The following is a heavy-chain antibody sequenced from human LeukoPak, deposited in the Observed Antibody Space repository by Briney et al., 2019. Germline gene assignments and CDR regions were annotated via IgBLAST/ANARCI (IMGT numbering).Heavy chain of an antibody. CDR1: GDSISSYY. CDR2: ISYSGST. V-gene: IGHV4-59*12. J-gene: IGHJ6*03. D-gene: IGHD1-7*01. CDR3: ARRGYNWNYHYYYYMDV. Sequence: SQTLSLTCTVSGDSISSYYWSWIRQPPGKGPEWIGYISYSGSTNYNPSLKSRVTISVDTSKNQFSLRLSSVTAADTAVYYCARRGYNWNYHYYYYMDVWGKGTTVTVSS.